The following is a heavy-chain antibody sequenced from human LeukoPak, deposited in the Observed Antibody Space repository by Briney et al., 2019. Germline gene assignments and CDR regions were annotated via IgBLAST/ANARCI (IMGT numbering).Heavy chain of an antibody. V-gene: IGHV1-46*01. CDR2: INPSGGST. J-gene: IGHJ4*02. CDR3: ARGGEGPRLAGSF. CDR1: GYIFTSYF. D-gene: IGHD6-19*01. Sequence: ASVKVSCKASGYIFTSYFMHWVRQAPGQGPEWMGMINPSGGSTTYAQRFQGRVTMTRDMSTSTVFMELSSLRSEDTAVYYCARGGEGPRLAGSFWGQGTLVTVSS.